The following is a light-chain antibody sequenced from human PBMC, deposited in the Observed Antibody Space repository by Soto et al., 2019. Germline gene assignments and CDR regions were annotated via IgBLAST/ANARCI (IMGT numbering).Light chain of an antibody. V-gene: IGLV2-14*01. CDR3: SSYTRTYTLV. CDR2: EVS. CDR1: SSDVGAYNY. J-gene: IGLJ1*01. Sequence: QSALTQPASVSGSPGQSITISCTGTSSDVGAYNYVSWYQQHPGKAPKLMIFEVSNRPSGVSNRFSASKSGNTASLTLSGLQTEDEADYYCSSYTRTYTLVFGTATKLTVL.